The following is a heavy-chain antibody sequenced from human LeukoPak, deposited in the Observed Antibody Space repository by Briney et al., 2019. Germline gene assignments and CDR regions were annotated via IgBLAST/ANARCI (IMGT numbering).Heavy chain of an antibody. CDR2: ICANDGNT. CDR3: AKGSGSSCYSPCDY. D-gene: IGHD2-15*01. J-gene: IGHJ4*02. Sequence: GGSLRLSCAASGFTFSSYGMHWVRQAPGKGLEWVSVICANDGNTYYADAVKGRFTISRDNSKDTLYLQMDSLRAEDTAVYYCAKGSGSSCYSPCDYWGQGILVTVSS. CDR1: GFTFSSYG. V-gene: IGHV3-23*01.